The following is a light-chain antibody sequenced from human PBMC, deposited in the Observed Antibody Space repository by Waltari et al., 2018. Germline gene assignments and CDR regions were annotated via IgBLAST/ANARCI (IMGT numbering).Light chain of an antibody. J-gene: IGKJ1*01. CDR3: QQYNEFPWT. CDR1: QGISSY. Sequence: DIQLTQSPSFLSASVGDRVTITCRASQGISSYLAWYQQKPGKAPKLLIYAASTLQSGVPSRFSGSGSGTEFTLTISSLQPEDFATYYCQQYNEFPWTFGQGTKVDIK. CDR2: AAS. V-gene: IGKV1-9*01.